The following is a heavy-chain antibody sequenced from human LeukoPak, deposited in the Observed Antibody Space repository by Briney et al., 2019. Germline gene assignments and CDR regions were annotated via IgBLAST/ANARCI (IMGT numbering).Heavy chain of an antibody. CDR2: IIPIFGTA. D-gene: IGHD3-10*01. CDR1: GGTFSSYA. V-gene: IGHV1-69*13. CDR3: ARDGRSYGSGSYYFDY. J-gene: IGHJ4*02. Sequence: SVKVSCKASGGTFSSYAISWVRQAPGQGLEWMGGIIPIFGTANYAQKFQGRVTITADESTSTAYMELSSLRSEDTAVYYCARDGRSYGSGSYYFDYWGQGTLVTVSS.